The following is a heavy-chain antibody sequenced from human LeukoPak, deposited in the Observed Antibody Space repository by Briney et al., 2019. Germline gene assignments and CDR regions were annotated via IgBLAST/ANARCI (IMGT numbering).Heavy chain of an antibody. CDR1: GYTFTSYD. D-gene: IGHD3-3*01. J-gene: IGHJ6*02. CDR3: ARGSSYDFWSGYYTGYYYYGMDV. V-gene: IGHV1-8*01. CDR2: MSPNSGDT. Sequence: ASVKVSCKASGYTFTSYDFNWVRQATGQRPEWMGWMSPNSGDTGYAQKFQDRVTMTRNTSISTAYMELSSLRSDDTAVYYCARGSSYDFWSGYYTGYYYYGMDVWGQGTTVTVSS.